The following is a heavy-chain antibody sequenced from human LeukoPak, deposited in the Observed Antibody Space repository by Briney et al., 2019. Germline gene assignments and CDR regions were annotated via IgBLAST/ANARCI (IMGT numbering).Heavy chain of an antibody. CDR1: GFTVSTNS. CDR2: ISSSGSTI. D-gene: IGHD3-10*02. CDR3: AELGITMIGGV. Sequence: GGSLRLSCTVSGFTVSTNSMSWVRQAPGKGLEWVSYISSSGSTIYYADSVRGRFTISRDNAKNSLYLQMNSLRAEDTAVYYCAELGITMIGGVWGKGTTVTISS. V-gene: IGHV3-11*04. J-gene: IGHJ6*04.